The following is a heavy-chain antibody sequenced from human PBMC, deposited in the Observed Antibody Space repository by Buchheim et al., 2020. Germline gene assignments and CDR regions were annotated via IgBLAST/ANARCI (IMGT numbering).Heavy chain of an antibody. CDR2: ISSSGSTI. D-gene: IGHD2-8*02. CDR3: ARQGIVLVVDYYYYGMDV. CDR1: GFTFSSYE. Sequence: EVQLVESGGGLVQPGGSLRLSCAASGFTFSSYEMNWVRQAPGKGLEWVSYISSSGSTIYYADSVKGRFTTSRDNAKNSLYLQMNSLRAEDTAVYYCARQGIVLVVDYYYYGMDVWGQGTT. J-gene: IGHJ6*02. V-gene: IGHV3-48*03.